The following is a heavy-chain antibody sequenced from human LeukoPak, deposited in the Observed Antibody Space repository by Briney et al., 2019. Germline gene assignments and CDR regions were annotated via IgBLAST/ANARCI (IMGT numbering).Heavy chain of an antibody. J-gene: IGHJ4*02. CDR2: IKPDGSEE. CDR1: GFAFSIYW. D-gene: IGHD3-10*01. CDR3: AKSYYGG. V-gene: IGHV3-7*01. Sequence: GGSLRLSCAASGFAFSIYWMSWVRQAPGKGLEWVANIKPDGSEEYYVDSVKGRFTISRDNVKNSLYLQMNSLRAEDTAVYYCAKSYYGGWGQGTLVTVSS.